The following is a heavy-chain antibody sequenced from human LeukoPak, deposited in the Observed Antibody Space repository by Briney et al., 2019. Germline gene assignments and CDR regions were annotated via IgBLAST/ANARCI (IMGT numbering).Heavy chain of an antibody. V-gene: IGHV3-30*03. CDR1: GFTFSSYG. CDR2: ISYDGSNK. Sequence: PGGSLRLSCAASGFTFSSYGMHWVRQAPGKGLEWVAVISYDGSNKYYADSVKGRFTISRDNSKNTLYLQMNSLRAEDTAVYYCARGGPEIWYPPAYWGQGTLVTVSS. J-gene: IGHJ4*02. D-gene: IGHD5-24*01. CDR3: ARGGPEIWYPPAY.